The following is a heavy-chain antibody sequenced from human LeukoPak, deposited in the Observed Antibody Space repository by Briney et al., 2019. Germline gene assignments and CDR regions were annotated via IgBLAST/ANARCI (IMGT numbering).Heavy chain of an antibody. CDR2: IRSKAYGGTT. D-gene: IGHD3-22*01. J-gene: IGHJ4*02. CDR3: TVGYDSSGYDDY. Sequence: GGSLRLSCTASGLTFGDYAVSWFRQAPGKGLEWVSFIRSKAYGGTTEYAASVKGRFTISRDDSKSIAYLQMNSLKTDDTAVYYCTVGYDSSGYDDYWGQGTLVTVSS. CDR1: GLTFGDYA. V-gene: IGHV3-49*03.